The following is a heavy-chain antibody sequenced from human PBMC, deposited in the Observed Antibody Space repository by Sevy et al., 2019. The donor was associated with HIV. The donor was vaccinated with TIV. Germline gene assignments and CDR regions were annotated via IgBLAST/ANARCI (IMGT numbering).Heavy chain of an antibody. J-gene: IGHJ5*02. V-gene: IGHV3-33*06. CDR2: IWFDGSNT. CDR1: GFTFSSYG. Sequence: GGSLRLSCAASGFTFSSYGMHWVRQGPGKGLEWVAVIWFDGSNTYYADSVKGRFTISRDIAKNTLHLQMNSLRAEDTAVYYCAKGLRGTTTNNWFDPWGQGTLVTVSS. CDR3: AKGLRGTTTNNWFDP. D-gene: IGHD4-17*01.